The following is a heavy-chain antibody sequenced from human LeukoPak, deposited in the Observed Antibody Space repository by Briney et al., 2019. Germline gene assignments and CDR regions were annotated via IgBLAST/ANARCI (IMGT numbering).Heavy chain of an antibody. CDR2: ISYDGSNK. CDR3: ARDLGGEQLVYDY. D-gene: IGHD6-6*01. J-gene: IGHJ4*02. Sequence: GGSLRLSCAASGFTFSSYAMHWVRQAPGKGLEWVAVISYDGSNKYYADSVKGRFTISRDNSKNTLYLQMNSLRAGDTAVYYCARDLGGEQLVYDYWGQGTLVTVSS. CDR1: GFTFSSYA. V-gene: IGHV3-30*04.